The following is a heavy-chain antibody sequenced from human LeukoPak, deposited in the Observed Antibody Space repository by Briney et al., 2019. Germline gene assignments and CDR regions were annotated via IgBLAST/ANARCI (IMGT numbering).Heavy chain of an antibody. Sequence: PSETLSLTCTVSGDSTSGQYWGWVRQPPGKGLGWVGSVYYSGSAYYNASPKRRVSLLVEKSKSKFSLRLRTVSAPDTGVFYCLRVASGYSYGYPHHYYYYMDVWGKGTTVTVSS. D-gene: IGHD5-18*01. CDR3: LRVASGYSYGYPHHYYYYMDV. CDR2: VYYSGSA. V-gene: IGHV4-59*11. J-gene: IGHJ6*03. CDR1: GDSTSGQY.